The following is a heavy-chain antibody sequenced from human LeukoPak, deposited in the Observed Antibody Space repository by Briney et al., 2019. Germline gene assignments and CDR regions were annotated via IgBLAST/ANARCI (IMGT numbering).Heavy chain of an antibody. D-gene: IGHD3-22*01. V-gene: IGHV1-46*01. CDR1: GYTFTSYY. CDR2: INPSGGST. CDR3: ARDPRASYESSDYYYPGDY. Sequence: ASVKVSCKTSGYTFTSYYIHWARQAPGQGLEWMAIINPSGGSTRYARKFQGRVTMTRDTSTSKVYMELSSLRSEDTAVYYCARDPRASYESSDYYYPGDYWGQGTLVTVSS. J-gene: IGHJ4*02.